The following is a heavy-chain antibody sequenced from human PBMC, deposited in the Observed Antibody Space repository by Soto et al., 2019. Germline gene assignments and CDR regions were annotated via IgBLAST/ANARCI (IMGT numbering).Heavy chain of an antibody. CDR3: ARDDDYSDNGLGY. J-gene: IGHJ4*02. CDR1: GFSFSRHG. D-gene: IGHD4-17*01. V-gene: IGHV3-33*01. Sequence: QVQLVESGGGVVQPGRSLKLSCEATGFSFSRHGMHWVRQAPGKGLEWLAVILSDGSAEEYAGSVQGRFTISRDNSKNVLYLEMNNLSAEDTSVYYCARDDDYSDNGLGYWGRGVLVTVSS. CDR2: ILSDGSAE.